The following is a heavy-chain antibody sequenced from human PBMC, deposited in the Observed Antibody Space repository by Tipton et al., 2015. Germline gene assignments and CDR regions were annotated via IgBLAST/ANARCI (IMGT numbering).Heavy chain of an antibody. J-gene: IGHJ4*02. D-gene: IGHD3-9*01. CDR1: AYSISSDYY. Sequence: LRLSCAVSAYSISSDYYWGWIRQPPGKGLEWIGSISHSGNTYYNPSLKSRVTMSRDTSKNQFSLKLTSVTAADTAVYYCACQDFDNLAPYYQTVDYWGQGTLVTVSS. CDR3: ACQDFDNLAPYYQTVDY. V-gene: IGHV4-38-2*01. CDR2: ISHSGNT.